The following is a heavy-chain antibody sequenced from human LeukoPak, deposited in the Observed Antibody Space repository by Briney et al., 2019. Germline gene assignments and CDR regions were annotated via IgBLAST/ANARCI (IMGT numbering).Heavy chain of an antibody. CDR1: GFTFSTYA. CDR2: ISYDGSKK. CDR3: AKGGVLLWFGDSAFDI. J-gene: IGHJ3*02. D-gene: IGHD3-10*01. Sequence: GGSLRLSCAASGFTFSTYAMHWVRQAPGKGLEWVAVISYDGSKKYYADSVKGRFTISRDNSKNTLYLQLNSLRAEDTAVYYCAKGGVLLWFGDSAFDIWGQGTMVTVSS. V-gene: IGHV3-30*18.